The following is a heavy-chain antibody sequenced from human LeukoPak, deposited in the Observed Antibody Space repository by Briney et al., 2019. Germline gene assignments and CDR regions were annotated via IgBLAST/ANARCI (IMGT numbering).Heavy chain of an antibody. CDR1: GFTFSSYA. Sequence: QSGGSLRLSCAASGFTFSSYAMHWVRQAPGKGLEWVAVISYDGSNKHYADSVKGRFTISRDNSKNTLYLQMNSLRAEDTAVYYCATLGVYWGQGTLVTVSS. V-gene: IGHV3-30-3*01. CDR3: ATLGVY. J-gene: IGHJ4*02. CDR2: ISYDGSNK. D-gene: IGHD3-16*01.